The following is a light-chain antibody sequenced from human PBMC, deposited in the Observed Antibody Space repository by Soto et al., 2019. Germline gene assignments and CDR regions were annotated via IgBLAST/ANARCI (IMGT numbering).Light chain of an antibody. J-gene: IGLJ2*01. CDR1: SSNIGSNT. CDR2: SND. CDR3: AAWDGSLNDFL. V-gene: IGLV1-44*01. Sequence: QSALTQPPSASGTPGQRVTISCSGGSSNIGSNTVEWYQQLPGTAPKLLMHSNDQRPSGVPDRFSGSKSGTSASLAISGLQSEDEADYYCAAWDGSLNDFLFGGGTQLTVL.